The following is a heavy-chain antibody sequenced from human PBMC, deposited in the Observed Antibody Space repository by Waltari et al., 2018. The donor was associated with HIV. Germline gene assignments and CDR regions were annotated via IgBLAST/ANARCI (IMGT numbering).Heavy chain of an antibody. V-gene: IGHV3-73*02. CDR1: GFAFRGRA. J-gene: IGHJ4*02. CDR2: IRSRANNYAK. CDR3: TRQGSMFGEDY. D-gene: IGHD3-3*01. Sequence: EVQLVESGGGLVQPGESLNLSCAASGFAFRGRAIHWVRQASGKGLEWVAHIRSRANNYAKAYAAWVKGRFTISRDDSKNTAYLQMNSLKTEDTAVYYCTRQGSMFGEDYWGQGALVTVTS.